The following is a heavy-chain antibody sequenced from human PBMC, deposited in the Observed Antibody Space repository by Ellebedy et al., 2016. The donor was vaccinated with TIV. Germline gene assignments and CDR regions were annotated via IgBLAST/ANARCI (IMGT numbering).Heavy chain of an antibody. D-gene: IGHD3-10*01. J-gene: IGHJ4*02. CDR1: GFTVGNSY. V-gene: IGHV3-7*03. CDR3: ATDEGIY. CDR2: IKPGGNEK. Sequence: PGGSLRLSCAASGFTVGNSYLSWVRQAPGKGLEWVANIKPGGNEKFYVGSVVGRFTISRDNANNSLYLQMDSLRAEDTAVYYCATDEGIYWGQGTLVTVSS.